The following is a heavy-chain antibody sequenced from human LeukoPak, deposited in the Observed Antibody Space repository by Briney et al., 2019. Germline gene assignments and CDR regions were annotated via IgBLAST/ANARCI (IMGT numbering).Heavy chain of an antibody. Sequence: PGGSLRLSCAASGLSFTNAWMSWVRQAPGKGLEWVGCIKSKTDGGTTDYAAPVKDRFTISRDDSKDTLYLQMNSLKTEDIAVYYCATEYYGAYNYWGQGTLVTVSS. CDR2: IKSKTDGGTT. D-gene: IGHD4-17*01. CDR1: GLSFTNAW. V-gene: IGHV3-15*01. CDR3: ATEYYGAYNY. J-gene: IGHJ4*02.